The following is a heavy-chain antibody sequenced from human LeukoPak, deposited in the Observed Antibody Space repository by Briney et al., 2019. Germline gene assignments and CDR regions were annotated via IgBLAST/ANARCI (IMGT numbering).Heavy chain of an antibody. CDR3: AELGITMIGGV. CDR1: GFTFSSDA. J-gene: IGHJ6*04. Sequence: GGSLRLSCAASGFTFSSDAMSWVRQAPGKGLEWVTFIQYDGSNEYQADSVKGRFTISRDNSKNTVYLQMNSVRIEDTAVYYCAELGITMIGGVWGKGTTVTISS. V-gene: IGHV3-30*02. D-gene: IGHD3-10*02. CDR2: IQYDGSNE.